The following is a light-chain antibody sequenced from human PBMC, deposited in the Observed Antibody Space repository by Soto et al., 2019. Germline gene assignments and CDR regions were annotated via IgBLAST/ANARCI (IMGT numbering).Light chain of an antibody. CDR3: HHRKHWPWT. V-gene: IGKV3-11*01. CDR2: DTS. CDR1: QSVSPY. J-gene: IGKJ1*01. Sequence: EIVLTQSPATLSLSPGERATLSCRASQSVSPYLAWYQQKPGQVPRLLIYDTSNRATGIPARFSGSGFGTDFTLTISRLEPEDFAVYYCHHRKHWPWTFGQGTKVEVK.